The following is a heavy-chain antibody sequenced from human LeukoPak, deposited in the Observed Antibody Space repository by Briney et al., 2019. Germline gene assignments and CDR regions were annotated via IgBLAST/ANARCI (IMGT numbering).Heavy chain of an antibody. CDR3: ARATLAAADPLHYYYYYYMDV. CDR1: GGSISTSNYY. CDR2: IFYSGST. D-gene: IGHD6-13*01. J-gene: IGHJ6*03. Sequence: SETLSLTCTVSGGSISTSNYYWGWIRQPPGKGLEWIGNIFYSGSTYYGPSLKSRLTISLDTSKNQFSLKLSSVTAADTAVYYCARATLAAADPLHYYYYYYMDVWGKGTTVTISS. V-gene: IGHV4-39*01.